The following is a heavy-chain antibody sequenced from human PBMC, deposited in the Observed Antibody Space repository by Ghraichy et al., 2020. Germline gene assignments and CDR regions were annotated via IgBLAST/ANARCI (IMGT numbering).Heavy chain of an antibody. V-gene: IGHV3-7*01. D-gene: IGHD6-19*01. Sequence: GGSLRLSCVGSEFSFNKYWMSWVRQAPGKGLEWVASIKQSGGEKHYADSLKGRIAISRDNTQNSLFLQLDSLRVDDTAVYYCARARGGWCTNTNCFAEYAEYWGEGTLVTVSS. CDR2: IKQSGGEK. CDR1: EFSFNKYW. CDR3: ARARGGWCTNTNCFAEYAEY. J-gene: IGHJ4*02.